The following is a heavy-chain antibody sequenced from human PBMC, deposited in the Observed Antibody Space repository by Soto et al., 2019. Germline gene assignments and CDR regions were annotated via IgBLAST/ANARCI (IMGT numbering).Heavy chain of an antibody. J-gene: IGHJ5*02. Sequence: QVHLVQSGAEVKKPGASVKVSCKASGYNFIDYDINWVRQSTGQGLEWMGWMTPNSGNTGYAQKFQGRVTLTRDTSIGAAYMELRSLKSEDTAVYYCARNPYGSGLFDPWGQGTLVTVSS. D-gene: IGHD6-19*01. CDR2: MTPNSGNT. CDR3: ARNPYGSGLFDP. V-gene: IGHV1-8*01. CDR1: GYNFIDYD.